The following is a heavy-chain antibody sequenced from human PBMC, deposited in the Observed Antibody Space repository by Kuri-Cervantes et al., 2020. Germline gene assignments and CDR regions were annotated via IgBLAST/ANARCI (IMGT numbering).Heavy chain of an antibody. V-gene: IGHV5-51*01. Sequence: GESLKISCKGSGYSFTTYWIAWVRRMPGKGLEWMGIIYPGDSDTRYSPSFQGQVTISADKSISTAYLQWSSLKASDTAMYYYARLGDYCSGGSCYGYYYYYMDVWGKGTTVTVSS. CDR1: GYSFTTYW. J-gene: IGHJ6*03. D-gene: IGHD2-15*01. CDR2: IYPGDSDT. CDR3: ARLGDYCSGGSCYGYYYYYMDV.